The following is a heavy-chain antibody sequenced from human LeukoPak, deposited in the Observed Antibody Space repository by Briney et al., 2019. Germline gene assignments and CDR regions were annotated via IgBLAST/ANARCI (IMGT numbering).Heavy chain of an antibody. V-gene: IGHV3-66*01. CDR1: GFTVSNNY. CDR2: ITSAGAT. J-gene: IGHJ6*02. Sequence: GGSLRLFCAASGFTVSNNYMTWVRQAPGKGLDCVSVITSAGATYYADSVKGRFIISRDNSQITLYLQMNSLRAEDTAVYYCASRESPGYYYGMDVWGQGTTVTVSS. D-gene: IGHD3-10*01. CDR3: ASRESPGYYYGMDV.